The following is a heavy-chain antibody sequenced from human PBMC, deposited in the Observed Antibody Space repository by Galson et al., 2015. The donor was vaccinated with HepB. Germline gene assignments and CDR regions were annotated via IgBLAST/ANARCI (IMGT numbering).Heavy chain of an antibody. V-gene: IGHV3-30-3*01. CDR3: ARDLRDCSSTSCYLGGYYYGMDV. CDR1: GFTFSSYA. Sequence: SLRLSCAASGFTFSSYAMHWVRQAPGKGLEWVAVTSYDGSNKYYADSVKGRFTISRDNSKNTLYLQMNSLRAEDTAVYYCARDLRDCSSTSCYLGGYYYGMDVWGQGTTVTVSS. J-gene: IGHJ6*02. D-gene: IGHD2-2*01. CDR2: TSYDGSNK.